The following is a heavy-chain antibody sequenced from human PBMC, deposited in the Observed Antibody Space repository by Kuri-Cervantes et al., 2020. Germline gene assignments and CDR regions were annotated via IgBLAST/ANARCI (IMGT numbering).Heavy chain of an antibody. Sequence: LSLTCAASGFTFDDYAMHWVRQAPGKGLEWVSGISWNSGSIGYADSVKGRFTISRDNAKNSLYLQMNSLRAEDTALYYCAKDRGYSYDAYYYGMDVWGQGTTVTVSS. D-gene: IGHD5-18*01. J-gene: IGHJ6*02. CDR3: AKDRGYSYDAYYYGMDV. V-gene: IGHV3-9*01. CDR2: ISWNSGSI. CDR1: GFTFDDYA.